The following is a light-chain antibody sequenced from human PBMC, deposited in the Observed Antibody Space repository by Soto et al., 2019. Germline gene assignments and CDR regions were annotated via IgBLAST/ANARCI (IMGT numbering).Light chain of an antibody. V-gene: IGKV3-15*01. CDR1: QSVYSN. J-gene: IGKJ1*01. Sequence: VVMTQSPATLSVSPGEKATLSCRASQSVYSNLAWYQQKPGQAPRLLISGASTRATGIPASFSGSGSGTEFTLTISSLQSEDFAVYFCQQYSERWTFGQGTKVEIK. CDR3: QQYSERWT. CDR2: GAS.